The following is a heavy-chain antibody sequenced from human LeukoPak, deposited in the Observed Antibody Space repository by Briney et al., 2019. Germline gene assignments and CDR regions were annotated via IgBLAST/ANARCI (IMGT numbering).Heavy chain of an antibody. CDR3: ARDGPQYSSSSNWFDP. V-gene: IGHV4-38-2*02. CDR1: GYSISSGYY. Sequence: SETLSLTCTVSGYSISSGYYWGWIRQPPGKGLEWIGSIYHSGSTYYNPSLKSRVTISVDTSKNQFSLKLSSVTAADTAVYYCARDGPQYSSSSNWFDPWGQGTLVTVSS. J-gene: IGHJ5*02. D-gene: IGHD6-6*01. CDR2: IYHSGST.